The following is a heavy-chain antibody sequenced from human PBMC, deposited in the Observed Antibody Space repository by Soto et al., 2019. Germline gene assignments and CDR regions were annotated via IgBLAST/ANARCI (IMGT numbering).Heavy chain of an antibody. CDR2: INSDGSVS. V-gene: IGHV3-74*02. D-gene: IGHD2-15*01. CDR1: GFTFSNYW. CDR3: ASGDCVGGTCDSLAGSFYYYMAV. J-gene: IGHJ6*03. Sequence: EVQLVESGGGLVQPGGSLRLSCAASGFTFSNYWMYWVRQAPGKGLEWVSRINSDGSVSSYADSVKGRLTISRDNDKNTLYLQKDSLRAEDTAVYYCASGDCVGGTCDSLAGSFYYYMAVWGKGTTVTVFS.